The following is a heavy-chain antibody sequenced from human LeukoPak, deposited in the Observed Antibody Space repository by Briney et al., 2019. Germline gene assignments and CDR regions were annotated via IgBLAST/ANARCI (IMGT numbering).Heavy chain of an antibody. CDR3: ARVGGTSCAYGSGSYLCWFDP. Sequence: SETLSLTCTVSGGSISSGGYYWSWIRQHPGKGLEWIGYIYYSGSTYYNPSLKSRVTISVDTSKNQFSLKLSSVTAADTAVYYCARVGGTSCAYGSGSYLCWFDPWGQGTLVTVSS. CDR2: IYYSGST. J-gene: IGHJ5*02. CDR1: GGSISSGGYY. D-gene: IGHD3-10*01. V-gene: IGHV4-31*03.